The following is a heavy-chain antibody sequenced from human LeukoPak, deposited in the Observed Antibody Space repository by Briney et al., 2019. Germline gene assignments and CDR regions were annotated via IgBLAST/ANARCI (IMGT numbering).Heavy chain of an antibody. J-gene: IGHJ4*02. CDR3: ARGIQLWLRF. D-gene: IGHD5-18*01. CDR2: INHSGST. V-gene: IGHV4-34*01. CDR1: GGSFSGYY. Sequence: SETLSLTCAVYGGSFSGYYWSWIRQPLGKGLEWIGEINHSGSTNYNPSLKSRVTISVDTSKNQFSLKLSSVTAADTAVYYCARGIQLWLRFWGQGTLVTVSS.